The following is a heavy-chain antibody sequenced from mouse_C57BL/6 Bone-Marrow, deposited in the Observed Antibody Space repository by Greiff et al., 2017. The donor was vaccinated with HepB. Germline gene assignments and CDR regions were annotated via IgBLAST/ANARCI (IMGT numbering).Heavy chain of an antibody. Sequence: QVHVKQSGPGLVQPSQSLSITCTVSGFSLTSYGVHWVRQSPGKGLEWLGVIWRGGSTDYTAAFMSRLSITKDNSKSHVFFKMNSLQADDTAIYYCAKWWLGRFYAMDYWGQGTSVTVSS. CDR3: AKWWLGRFYAMDY. V-gene: IGHV2-5*01. J-gene: IGHJ4*01. D-gene: IGHD1-1*02. CDR2: IWRGGST. CDR1: GFSLTSYG.